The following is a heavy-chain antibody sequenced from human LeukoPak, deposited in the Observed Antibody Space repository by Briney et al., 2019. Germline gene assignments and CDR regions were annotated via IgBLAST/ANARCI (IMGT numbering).Heavy chain of an antibody. CDR2: IISSGSTI. J-gene: IGHJ4*02. CDR3: ARDHERGRGWLSIRFDY. Sequence: PGGSLRLSCAASGFTFSDYYMSWIRQARGKGLEWDSYIISSGSTIYYADSVKGRLTISTDNAKNSLYLQMNSLRAEDTAVYYCARDHERGRGWLSIRFDYWGQGTLVTVSS. V-gene: IGHV3-11*04. CDR1: GFTFSDYY. D-gene: IGHD6-19*01.